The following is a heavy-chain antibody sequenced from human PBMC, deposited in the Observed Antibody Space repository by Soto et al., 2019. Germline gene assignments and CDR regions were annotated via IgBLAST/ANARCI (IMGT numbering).Heavy chain of an antibody. V-gene: IGHV1-18*01. CDR2: ISVYNGNA. D-gene: IGHD2-15*01. Sequence: QVQLVQSGAEVRKPGASVKVSCKASGYTFSSHGIIWVRQAPGQGLEWMGWISVYNGNAKYAQRFQGRVTMTTDTSTSTFYMDLMSLGSDDSAVYYCAREGSYGWYDCWGQGTLVTVSS. CDR3: AREGSYGWYDC. CDR1: GYTFSSHG. J-gene: IGHJ5*01.